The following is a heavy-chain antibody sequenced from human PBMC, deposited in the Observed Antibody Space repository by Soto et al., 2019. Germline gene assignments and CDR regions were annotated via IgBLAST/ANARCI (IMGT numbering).Heavy chain of an antibody. CDR3: ARGGDAVVVAATQNCFDP. V-gene: IGHV3-48*03. CDR1: GFTFSSYE. D-gene: IGHD2-15*01. Sequence: GGSLRLSCAASGFTFSSYEMNWVRQAPGKGLEWVSYISSSGSTIYYADSVKGRFTISRDNAKNSLYLQMDSLRAEDTAVYYCARGGDAVVVAATQNCFDPWGQGTLVTVSS. J-gene: IGHJ5*02. CDR2: ISSSGSTI.